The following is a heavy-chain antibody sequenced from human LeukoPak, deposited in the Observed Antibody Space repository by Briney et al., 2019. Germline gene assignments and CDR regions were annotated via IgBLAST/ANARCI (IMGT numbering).Heavy chain of an antibody. CDR2: VSQTGTT. J-gene: IGHJ4*02. V-gene: IGHV4-4*02. D-gene: IGHD6-19*01. CDR3: ASHMAVPGTRGFDD. CDR1: DDSIYTNKW. Sequence: SGTLSLTCAVFDDSIYTNKWWSWVRQPPGKGLEWIGEVSQTGTTYYDPSLTGRITISVGRSRNQFSLTLRSATAADTGVYYCASHMAVPGTRGFDDWGQGIPVTVSS.